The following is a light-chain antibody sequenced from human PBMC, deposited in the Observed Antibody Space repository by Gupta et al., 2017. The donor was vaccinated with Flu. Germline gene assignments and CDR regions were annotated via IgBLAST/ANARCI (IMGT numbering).Light chain of an antibody. CDR1: SSNIGSET. J-gene: IGLJ3*02. CDR2: SNN. V-gene: IGLV1-44*01. CDR3: ATWDDSLKEV. Sequence: QSVLTQPPSASGTPGQRITISCSGSSSNIGSETVNWYQQLPGTAPKLLIYSNNQRPSGVPDRFSGSKSGTSASLAISGLQSEDEADYYCATWDDSLKEVFGGGTKLTVL.